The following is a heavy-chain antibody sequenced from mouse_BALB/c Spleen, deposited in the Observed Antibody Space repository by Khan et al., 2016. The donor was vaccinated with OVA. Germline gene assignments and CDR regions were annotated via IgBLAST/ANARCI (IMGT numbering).Heavy chain of an antibody. Sequence: VELVESGGDLVKPGGSLKLSCAASGFTFSTYGMSWVRQTPDKRLEWVATVSTGGSYTYYPDSVKGRFTISRDNAKNTLYLQMSGLKSEDTAMFYCTRLAYYYDSEGFAYWGQGTRVTVSA. J-gene: IGHJ3*01. V-gene: IGHV5-6*01. CDR2: VSTGGSYT. CDR1: GFTFSTYG. D-gene: IGHD1-1*01. CDR3: TRLAYYYDSEGFAY.